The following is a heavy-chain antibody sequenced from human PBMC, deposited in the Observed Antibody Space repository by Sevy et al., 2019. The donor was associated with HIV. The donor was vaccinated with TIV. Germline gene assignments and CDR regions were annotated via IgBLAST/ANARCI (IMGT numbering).Heavy chain of an antibody. Sequence: GGSLRLSCAASGFTFNYHFMNWVRQLPGKGLEWLSYISSASSYINYSDSVKGRFTISRDNAKNLVFLEMNNLRPEDTAVYFCARGDYYGSLYYFDYWGQGTLVTVSS. CDR3: ARGDYYGSLYYFDY. CDR1: GFTFNYHF. J-gene: IGHJ4*02. V-gene: IGHV3-21*06. D-gene: IGHD3-10*01. CDR2: ISSASSYI.